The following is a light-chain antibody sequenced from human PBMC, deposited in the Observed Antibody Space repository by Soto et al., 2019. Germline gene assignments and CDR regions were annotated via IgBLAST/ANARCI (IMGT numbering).Light chain of an antibody. CDR1: SDSVSAGHF. Sequence: QTVVTQEPSFSVSPGGTVTLTCGLSSDSVSAGHFPSWYQQTPGQAPRTLIYNTNTRSSGVPDRFSGSILGNRAALTITGAQADDESDYYCVLYMRSGISVFGGGTKVTVL. CDR3: VLYMRSGISV. V-gene: IGLV8-61*01. J-gene: IGLJ2*01. CDR2: NTN.